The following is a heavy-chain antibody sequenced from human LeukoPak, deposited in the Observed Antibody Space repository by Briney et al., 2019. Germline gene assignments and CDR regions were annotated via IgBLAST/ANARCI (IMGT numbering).Heavy chain of an antibody. CDR1: GFTFSSYA. D-gene: IGHD5-12*01. V-gene: IGHV3-23*01. Sequence: PGGSLRLSCAASGFTFSSYAMSWVRQAPGKGLEWVSAISGSGGSTYYADSVKGRFTISRDNSKNTLYLQMNSLRAEDTAVYYCAKDAPFGGYARVEAFDYWGQGTLVTVSS. CDR3: AKDAPFGGYARVEAFDY. CDR2: ISGSGGST. J-gene: IGHJ4*02.